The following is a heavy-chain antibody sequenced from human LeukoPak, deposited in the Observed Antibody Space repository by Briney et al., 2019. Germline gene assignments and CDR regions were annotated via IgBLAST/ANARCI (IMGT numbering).Heavy chain of an antibody. D-gene: IGHD2-21*02. J-gene: IGHJ4*02. CDR1: GYTFTGYY. Sequence: GASVKVSCKASGYTFTGYYMHWVRQAPGQGLEWMGWINPNTGGTNYAQKFQGRVTVTRDTSISTAYMELNNLRSDDTAVYYCARGPPFCGGDCPGAYWGQGTLVTVSS. V-gene: IGHV1-2*02. CDR2: INPNTGGT. CDR3: ARGPPFCGGDCPGAY.